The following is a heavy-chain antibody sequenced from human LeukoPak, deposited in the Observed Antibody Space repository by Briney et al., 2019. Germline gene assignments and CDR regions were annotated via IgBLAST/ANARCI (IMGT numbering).Heavy chain of an antibody. CDR2: ISYDGSNK. CDR1: GFTFSSYG. V-gene: IGHV3-30*03. D-gene: IGHD1-7*01. J-gene: IGHJ6*02. CDR3: ARCPVGTGTLHYYYYGMDV. Sequence: PGGTLRLSCAAAGFTFSSYGLHWVRQAPGKGLEWVALISYDGSNKYYADSVKGRFTISRDNAKNTLYLQMNSLRAEDTAVYYCARCPVGTGTLHYYYYGMDVWGQGTTVTVSS.